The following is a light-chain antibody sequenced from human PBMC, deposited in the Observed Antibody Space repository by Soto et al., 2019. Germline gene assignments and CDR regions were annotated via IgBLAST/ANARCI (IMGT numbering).Light chain of an antibody. CDR2: GAS. CDR1: QSVSSSY. J-gene: IGKJ2*01. CDR3: QQYGSSPPYT. Sequence: EIVLTQSPGTLSLSPGERATLSCRASQSVSSSYLAWYQQKPGQAPRLLIYGASCRATGIPDRFSGSESGTDFTLTISRLEPEDFAVYYCQQYGSSPPYTFGQGTKLEIK. V-gene: IGKV3-20*01.